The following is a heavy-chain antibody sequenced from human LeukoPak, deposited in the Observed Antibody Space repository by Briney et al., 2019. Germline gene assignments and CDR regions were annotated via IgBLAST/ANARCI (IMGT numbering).Heavy chain of an antibody. J-gene: IGHJ4*02. CDR2: VSVYNGNT. D-gene: IGHD2-2*01. V-gene: IGHV1-18*01. CDR1: GYTFANYG. Sequence: ASVKVSCKASGYTFANYGITWVRQAPGQGLEWMGWVSVYNGNTNYAQNLQGRVTMTTDTSTSTAYMELRSLRSDDTAVYYCARGYCTSTSCPGGFDYWGQGTLVTVSS. CDR3: ARGYCTSTSCPGGFDY.